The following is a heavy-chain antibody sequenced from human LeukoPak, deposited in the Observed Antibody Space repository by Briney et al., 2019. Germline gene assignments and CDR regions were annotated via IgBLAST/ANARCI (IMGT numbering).Heavy chain of an antibody. J-gene: IGHJ6*03. Sequence: SETLSLTCTVSGGSISSYYWSWIRQPAGKGLEWIGRIYTSGSTNYNPSLKSRVTMSVDTSKNQFSLKLSSVTAADTAVYYCARGNCSGGSCYSGYYYYYMDVWGKGTTVTISS. CDR1: GGSISSYY. CDR2: IYTSGST. V-gene: IGHV4-4*07. D-gene: IGHD2-15*01. CDR3: ARGNCSGGSCYSGYYYYYMDV.